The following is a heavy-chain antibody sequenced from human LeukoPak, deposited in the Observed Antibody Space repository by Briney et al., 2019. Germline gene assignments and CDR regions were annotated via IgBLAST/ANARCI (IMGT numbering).Heavy chain of an antibody. CDR3: ARGLAWEPLVAYFDY. CDR1: GGSISSGGYS. V-gene: IGHV4-30-2*01. CDR2: IYHSGST. D-gene: IGHD1-26*01. J-gene: IGHJ4*02. Sequence: PSETLSLTCAVSGGSISSGGYSWSWIRQPPGKGLEWIGYIYHSGSTYYNPSLKSRVTISVDRSKNQFSLELSSVTAADTAVYYCARGLAWEPLVAYFDYWGQGTLVTVSS.